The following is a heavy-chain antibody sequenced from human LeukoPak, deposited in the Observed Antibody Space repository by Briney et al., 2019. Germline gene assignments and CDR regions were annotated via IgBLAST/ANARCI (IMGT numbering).Heavy chain of an antibody. J-gene: IGHJ6*02. D-gene: IGHD2-2*02. CDR2: IKGSGDST. Sequence: GGPLRLSCAASGFTFSSYAMNWVRQAPGKGPEWVSLIKGSGDSTYYADSVRGRFTISRDNSKNTLYLQMSSLRGEDTAVYYCAKGEVVPAAIYGMDVWGQGTTVTVS. CDR3: AKGEVVPAAIYGMDV. CDR1: GFTFSSYA. V-gene: IGHV3-23*01.